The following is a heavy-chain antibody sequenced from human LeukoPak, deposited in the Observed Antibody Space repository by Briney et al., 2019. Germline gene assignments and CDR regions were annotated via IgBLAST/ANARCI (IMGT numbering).Heavy chain of an antibody. CDR1: GGSVSSGGYY. CDR3: ARGVLTGYYGDFDY. Sequence: SETLSLTCTVSGGSVSSGGYYWSWIRQHPRKGLEWIGYIYYSDSYYNPSLKSRVTISVDTSKNQFSLNLNSVTAADTAVYYCARGVLTGYYGDFDYWGQGTLVTVSS. CDR2: IYYSDS. D-gene: IGHD3-9*01. V-gene: IGHV4-31*03. J-gene: IGHJ4*02.